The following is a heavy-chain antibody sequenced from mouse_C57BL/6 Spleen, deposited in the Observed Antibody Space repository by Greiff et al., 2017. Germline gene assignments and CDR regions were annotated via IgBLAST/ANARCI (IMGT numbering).Heavy chain of an antibody. V-gene: IGHV5-17*01. CDR1: GFTFSDYG. Sequence: EVKVVESGGGLVKPGGSLKLSCAASGFTFSDYGMHWVRQAPEKGLEWVAYISSGSSTIYYADTVKGRFTISRDNAKNTLFLQMTSLRSEDTAMYYCARDGYDGYYDWFAYWGQGTLVTVSA. J-gene: IGHJ3*01. D-gene: IGHD2-3*01. CDR3: ARDGYDGYYDWFAY. CDR2: ISSGSSTI.